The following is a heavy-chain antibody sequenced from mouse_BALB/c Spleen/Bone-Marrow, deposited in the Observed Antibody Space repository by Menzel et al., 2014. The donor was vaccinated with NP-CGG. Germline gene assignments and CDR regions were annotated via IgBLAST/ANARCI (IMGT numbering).Heavy chain of an antibody. CDR1: GFAFTSYD. J-gene: IGHJ4*01. D-gene: IGHD1-1*01. Sequence: EVKLVESGGGLLKPGRSLKLSCAASGFAFTSYDMSWVRQTPEKRLEWVAYISRGAGSTYYPDTVKGRFTISTDTAKNTLYVQRNILKSEHSAIYYSARPLYYCGIRRIYAMVYWGQGTSVTASS. CDR2: ISRGAGST. CDR3: ARPLYYCGIRRIYAMVY. V-gene: IGHV5-12-1*01.